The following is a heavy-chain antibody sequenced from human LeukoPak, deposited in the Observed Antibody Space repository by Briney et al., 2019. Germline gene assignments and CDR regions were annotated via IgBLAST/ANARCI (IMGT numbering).Heavy chain of an antibody. CDR2: IKQDGSEK. CDR1: GFTFSSYW. D-gene: IGHD3-22*01. Sequence: PGGYLRLYCAASGFTFSSYWMSWVRQAPGKGLEWVANIKQDGSEKYYVDSVKGRFTISRDNAKNSLYLQMNSLRAEDTAVYYCARDPVDYDSSGYFFFSGPGQEFDYWGQGTLVTVSS. CDR3: ARDPVDYDSSGYFFFSGPGQEFDY. J-gene: IGHJ4*02. V-gene: IGHV3-7*01.